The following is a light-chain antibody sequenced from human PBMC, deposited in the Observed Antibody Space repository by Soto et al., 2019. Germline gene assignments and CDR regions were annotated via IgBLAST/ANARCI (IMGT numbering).Light chain of an antibody. CDR3: QSYDSSLSRYV. CDR1: SSNIGAGYD. V-gene: IGLV1-40*01. CDR2: GNN. J-gene: IGLJ1*01. Sequence: QSVLTQPPSMSVAPGQRVTISCTGSSSNIGAGYDVHWYQQLPGTAPTLLIYGNNNRPSGVPDRCSCSKSGTSASLAITGRQAEDDADYYCQSYDSSLSRYVFGTGTKVTVL.